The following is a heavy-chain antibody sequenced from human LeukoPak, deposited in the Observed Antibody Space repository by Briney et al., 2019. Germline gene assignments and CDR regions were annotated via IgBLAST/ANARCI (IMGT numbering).Heavy chain of an antibody. Sequence: ASVKVSCKASGYTFTGYYMHWVRQAPGQGLEWMGWINPNSGGTNYARKFQGRVTMTRDTSISTAYMELSRLRSDDTAVYYCARLLAAAGTFDYWGQGTLVTVSS. J-gene: IGHJ4*02. D-gene: IGHD6-13*01. CDR1: GYTFTGYY. V-gene: IGHV1-2*02. CDR3: ARLLAAAGTFDY. CDR2: INPNSGGT.